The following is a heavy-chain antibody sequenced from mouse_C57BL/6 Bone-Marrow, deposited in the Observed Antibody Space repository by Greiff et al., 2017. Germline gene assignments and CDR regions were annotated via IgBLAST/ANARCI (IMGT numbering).Heavy chain of an antibody. CDR1: GFNIKDDY. CDR2: IDPENGDT. CDR3: TTAVVPLDAMDY. J-gene: IGHJ4*01. V-gene: IGHV14-4*01. D-gene: IGHD1-1*01. Sequence: EVQLQQSGAELVRPGASVKLSCTASGFNIKDDYMHWVKQRPEQGLEWIGWIDPENGDTEYASKFQGKATITADTSSNTAYLQLSSLTSEDTAVYYCTTAVVPLDAMDYWGQGTSVTVSS.